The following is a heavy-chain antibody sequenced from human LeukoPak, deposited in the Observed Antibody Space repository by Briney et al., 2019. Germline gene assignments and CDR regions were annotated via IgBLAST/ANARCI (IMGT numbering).Heavy chain of an antibody. V-gene: IGHV4-59*01. Sequence: SETLSLTCTVSGGSISSYYWSWIRQPPGKGPEWIGYIYYSGSTNYNPSLKSRVTISVDTSKNQFSLKLSSVTAADTAVYYCARGGTTRLYYYMDVWGKGTTVTISS. CDR2: IYYSGST. CDR3: ARGGTTRLYYYMDV. D-gene: IGHD4-17*01. CDR1: GGSISSYY. J-gene: IGHJ6*03.